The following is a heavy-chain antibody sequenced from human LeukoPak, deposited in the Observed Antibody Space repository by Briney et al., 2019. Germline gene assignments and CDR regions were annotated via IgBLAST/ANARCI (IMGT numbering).Heavy chain of an antibody. CDR1: GYNFTSYW. V-gene: IGHV5-51*01. Sequence: GESLKISCKGSGYNFTSYWIGWVRQMPGKGLEWMGIIYPDDSDTRYGQSFQGQVTISADKSISTAYLQWSSLKASDTAMYYCARPRDGYNPFFDYWGQGALVTVSS. CDR2: IYPDDSDT. J-gene: IGHJ4*02. D-gene: IGHD5-24*01. CDR3: ARPRDGYNPFFDY.